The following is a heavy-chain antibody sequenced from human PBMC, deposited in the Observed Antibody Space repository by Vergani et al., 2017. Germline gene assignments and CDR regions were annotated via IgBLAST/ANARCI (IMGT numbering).Heavy chain of an antibody. D-gene: IGHD1-1*01. J-gene: IGHJ5*02. CDR2: ISYNGPA. CDR1: GDSINNGDYY. CDR3: ARTAEPYNGNTADWVDP. V-gene: IGHV4-30-4*08. Sequence: QVQLQESGPGLVKPSQTLSLTCIVSGDSINNGDYYWSWIRQPPGKGLEWIGFISYNGPAWSTPSLLSRAVLSLDTAKNQLSLHLKSVTATDTAVYYCARTAEPYNGNTADWVDPWGQGTQVIVSS.